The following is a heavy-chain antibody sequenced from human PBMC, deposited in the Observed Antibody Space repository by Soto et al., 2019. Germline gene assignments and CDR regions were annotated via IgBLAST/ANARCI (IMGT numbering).Heavy chain of an antibody. Sequence: HGESLKISCKGSGYSFTHYWIGWVRQMPGKGLEWMGLIYPYDSETRYSPSFQGQVTMSVDKSISTAYLQWSSLKASDTAMYYCVRRPDGGYDFDYWGQGTLVTVSS. CDR3: VRRPDGGYDFDY. D-gene: IGHD3-16*01. CDR1: GYSFTHYW. CDR2: IYPYDSET. J-gene: IGHJ4*02. V-gene: IGHV5-51*01.